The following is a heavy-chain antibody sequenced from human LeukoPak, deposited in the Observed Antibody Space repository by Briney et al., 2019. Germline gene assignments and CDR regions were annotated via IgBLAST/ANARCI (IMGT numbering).Heavy chain of an antibody. V-gene: IGHV3-23*01. Sequence: SGGSLRLSCAVSGFTFSSYAMSWVRQAPGKGLEWVSTIRSSGENTFYADSVKGRFTISRDNSKSTLCLQVSSLRAEDTAVYYCAVVLVGATTRRFDYWGQGTLVTVSS. D-gene: IGHD1-26*01. CDR2: IRSSGENT. CDR1: GFTFSSYA. CDR3: AVVLVGATTRRFDY. J-gene: IGHJ4*02.